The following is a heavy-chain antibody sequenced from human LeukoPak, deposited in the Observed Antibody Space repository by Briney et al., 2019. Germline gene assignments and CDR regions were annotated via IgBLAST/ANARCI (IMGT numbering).Heavy chain of an antibody. Sequence: SETLSLTCTVSDGSISGYYWGWIRQAPGRGLEWIAYIHYTGINNYNPSLKSRAAISVDTSTNQFSLKLTSVAAADTAMYYCARHITNSGSAFDLWGRGTLVTVSS. J-gene: IGHJ2*01. D-gene: IGHD3-10*01. V-gene: IGHV4-59*08. CDR3: ARHITNSGSAFDL. CDR2: IHYTGIN. CDR1: DGSISGYY.